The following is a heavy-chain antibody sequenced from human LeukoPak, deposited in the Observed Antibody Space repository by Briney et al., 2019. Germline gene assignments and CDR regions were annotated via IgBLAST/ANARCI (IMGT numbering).Heavy chain of an antibody. Sequence: ASVKVSCKASGYTFTSYGITWVRQAPGQGLEWMGWISTFNGHTKYTQSLQDRVTMTTDTSTSTIYMELRSLRSDDTAVYYCAKGRVIYYDTTGYRPDDSFDIWGQGTMVTVSS. D-gene: IGHD3-22*01. CDR1: GYTFTSYG. CDR3: AKGRVIYYDTTGYRPDDSFDI. J-gene: IGHJ3*02. V-gene: IGHV1-18*01. CDR2: ISTFNGHT.